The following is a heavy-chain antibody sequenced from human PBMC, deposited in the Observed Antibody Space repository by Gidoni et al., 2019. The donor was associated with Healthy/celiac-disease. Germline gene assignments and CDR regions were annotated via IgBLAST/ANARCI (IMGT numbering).Heavy chain of an antibody. CDR1: GFTFISYA. Sequence: EVQLLVSGGGLGQPGGSLRLSCAASGFTFISYAMSWVRQAPGKGLGWVSAIGGSGGSTYYADSVKGQFTISRDNSKNTLYLQMNSLRAEDTAVYYCAKDWLVYWGQGTLVTVSS. CDR3: AKDWLVY. V-gene: IGHV3-23*01. J-gene: IGHJ4*02. CDR2: IGGSGGST. D-gene: IGHD3-10*01.